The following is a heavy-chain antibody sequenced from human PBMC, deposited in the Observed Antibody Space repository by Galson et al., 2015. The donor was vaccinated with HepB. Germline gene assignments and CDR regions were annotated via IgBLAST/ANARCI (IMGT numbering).Heavy chain of an antibody. V-gene: IGHV3-11*06. D-gene: IGHD4-17*01. J-gene: IGHJ4*02. Sequence: SLRLSCAASGFTFSDYYMSWLRQAPGKGLEWVSYISSSAIYTNYAYSVKGRFTISRDNAKNSLHIQMNSLRAEDTAVYYCARVAASDYGDHAHFDYWGQGTLVTVSS. CDR3: ARVAASDYGDHAHFDY. CDR2: ISSSAIYT. CDR1: GFTFSDYY.